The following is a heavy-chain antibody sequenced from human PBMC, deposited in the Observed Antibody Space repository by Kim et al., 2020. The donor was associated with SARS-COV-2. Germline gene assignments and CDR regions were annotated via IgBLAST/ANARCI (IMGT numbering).Heavy chain of an antibody. CDR2: ISSSGSTI. D-gene: IGHD6-25*01. J-gene: IGHJ4*02. CDR1: GFTFSSYE. V-gene: IGHV3-48*03. Sequence: GGSLRLSCAASGFTFSSYEMNWVRQAPGKGLEWVSYISSSGSTIYYADSVKGRFTISRDNAKNSLYLQMNSLRAEDTAVYYCARDFPHQYSSGGGYWGQGTLVTVSS. CDR3: ARDFPHQYSSGGGY.